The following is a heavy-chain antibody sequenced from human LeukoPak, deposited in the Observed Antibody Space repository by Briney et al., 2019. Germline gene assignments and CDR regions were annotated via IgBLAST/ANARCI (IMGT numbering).Heavy chain of an antibody. J-gene: IGHJ4*02. V-gene: IGHV3-7*01. CDR3: ARDPLGVAARDY. Sequence: GGSLGLSCAASGFTFSSYWVSWVRQAPGKGLEWVANIKQDGSEKYYVDSVKGRFTISRDNAKNSLYLQMNSLRAEDTAVYYCARDPLGVAARDYWGQGTLVTVSS. D-gene: IGHD2-15*01. CDR1: GFTFSSYW. CDR2: IKQDGSEK.